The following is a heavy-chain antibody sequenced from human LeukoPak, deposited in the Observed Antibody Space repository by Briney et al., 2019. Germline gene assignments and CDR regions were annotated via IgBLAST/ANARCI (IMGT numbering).Heavy chain of an antibody. Sequence: ASVKVSCKASGYAFTSYDINWVRQATGQGLEWMGWMTPNSGYTGYAQKFQGRVTITRNTSITTAYMELSSLRFEDTAVYYCARGRDGYNFGYFDLWGRGTLVTVSS. CDR3: ARGRDGYNFGYFDL. D-gene: IGHD5-24*01. J-gene: IGHJ2*01. V-gene: IGHV1-8*03. CDR1: GYAFTSYD. CDR2: MTPNSGYT.